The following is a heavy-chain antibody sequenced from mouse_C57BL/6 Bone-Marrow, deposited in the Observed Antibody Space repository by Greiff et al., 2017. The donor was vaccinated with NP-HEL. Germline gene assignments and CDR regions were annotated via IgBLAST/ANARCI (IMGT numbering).Heavy chain of an antibody. Sequence: VQLQQSGPELVKPGASAKISCKASGYTFTDYYMNWVKQSHGKSLEWIGDINPNNGGTSYNQKFKGKATLTVDKSSSTAYMELRSLTSEDSAVYYCARGDYDCYFDYWGQGTTLTVSS. D-gene: IGHD2-4*01. CDR2: INPNNGGT. J-gene: IGHJ2*01. CDR1: GYTFTDYY. CDR3: ARGDYDCYFDY. V-gene: IGHV1-26*01.